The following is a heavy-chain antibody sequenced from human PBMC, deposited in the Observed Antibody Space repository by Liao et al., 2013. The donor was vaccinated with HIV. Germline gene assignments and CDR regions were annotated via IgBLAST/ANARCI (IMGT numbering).Heavy chain of an antibody. J-gene: IGHJ5*02. V-gene: IGHV4-61*02. Sequence: QVQLQESGPGLVKPSQTLSLTCTVSGGSINSGSYYWSWIRQPAGKGLEWIGRIHTGGTINYHPSLRSRVTMSKDTSNNRFSLTLSSVTAADTAIYYCARQGFYGGYPNWFDTWGQGTLVTVSS. D-gene: IGHD5-12*01. CDR3: ARQGFYGGYPNWFDT. CDR2: IHTGGTI. CDR1: GGSINSGSYY.